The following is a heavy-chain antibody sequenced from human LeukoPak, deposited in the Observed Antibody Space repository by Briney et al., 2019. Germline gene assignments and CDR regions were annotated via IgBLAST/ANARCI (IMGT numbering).Heavy chain of an antibody. V-gene: IGHV4-34*01. J-gene: IGHJ4*02. Sequence: SETLSLTCAVYGGSFSGYYWSWIRQPPGKGLEWIGEINHSGSTNYNPSLKSRVTISVDTSKNQLSLKLSSVTAADTAVYYCARGVGIAVAGNDYWGQGTLVTVSS. CDR3: ARGVGIAVAGNDY. CDR2: INHSGST. D-gene: IGHD6-19*01. CDR1: GGSFSGYY.